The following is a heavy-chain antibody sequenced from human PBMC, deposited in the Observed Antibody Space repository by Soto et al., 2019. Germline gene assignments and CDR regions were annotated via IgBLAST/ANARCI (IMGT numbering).Heavy chain of an antibody. CDR2: IYYSGGT. Sequence: SETLSLTCTVSGGSISSGGYYWSWIRQHPGKGLEWIGYIYYSGGTYYNPSLKSRVTISVDTSKNQFSLKLSSVTAADTAVFYCARDVPTYYYGSGSYFGWFDPWGQGTLVTVSS. J-gene: IGHJ5*02. CDR1: GGSISSGGYY. D-gene: IGHD3-10*01. CDR3: ARDVPTYYYGSGSYFGWFDP. V-gene: IGHV4-31*03.